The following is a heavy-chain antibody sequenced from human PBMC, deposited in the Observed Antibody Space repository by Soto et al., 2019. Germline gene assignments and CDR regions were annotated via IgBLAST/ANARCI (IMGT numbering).Heavy chain of an antibody. Sequence: QVQLQESGPGLVKPSETLSLTCTVSGGSVSSGSYYWSWIRQPPGQGLEWIGYIYYSGSTNYNPSIKSRDTISVDTSKTQFSLKLSSVTAADTAVYYCAREEGPSYDSRYYYGMDVWGQGTTVTVSS. CDR1: GGSVSSGSYY. V-gene: IGHV4-61*01. D-gene: IGHD3-22*01. CDR3: AREEGPSYDSRYYYGMDV. J-gene: IGHJ6*02. CDR2: IYYSGST.